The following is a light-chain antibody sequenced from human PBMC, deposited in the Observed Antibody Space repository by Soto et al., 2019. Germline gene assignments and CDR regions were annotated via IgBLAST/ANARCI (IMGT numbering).Light chain of an antibody. J-gene: IGLJ2*01. CDR1: SSDIGAYNF. V-gene: IGLV2-14*03. CDR3: TSWTTSTTMI. CDR2: DVN. Sequence: VTECRSQSLTIPYTGTSSDIGAYNFVSWYQQHPGKAPKLMLYDVNIRPSGVSNRFSGSKSGNTASLTISGLQAEDEADYYCTSWTTSTTMIFGGGTKVTVL.